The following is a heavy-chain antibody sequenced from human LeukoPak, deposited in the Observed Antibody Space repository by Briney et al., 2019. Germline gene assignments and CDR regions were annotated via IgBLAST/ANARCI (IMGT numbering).Heavy chain of an antibody. CDR3: AKVQMSTGWTFDF. D-gene: IGHD2-2*01. CDR1: GFTFSSYA. V-gene: IGHV3-23*01. J-gene: IGHJ4*02. CDR2: IDGSGDNR. Sequence: GSLRLSCAASGFTFSSYAMSWVRQAPGKGLEWVSSIDGSGDNRYYADSVKGRFTISRDNSGNALYLQLRGLGAEDTATYYCAKVQMSTGWTFDFWGQGSLVTVSS.